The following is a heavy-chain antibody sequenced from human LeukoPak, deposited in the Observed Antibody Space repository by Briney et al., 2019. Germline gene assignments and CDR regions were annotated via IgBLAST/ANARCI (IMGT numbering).Heavy chain of an antibody. V-gene: IGHV3-7*01. Sequence: GGSLRLSCAASGFTFSSYWMNWVRQAPGKGLEWVANIKQDGSEKYYVDSVKGRFTISRDNAKNSLYLQMNSLRPEDTAVYYCAKDTKVSVIFDSFEMWGQGTMVTVSA. J-gene: IGHJ3*02. CDR3: AKDTKVSVIFDSFEM. CDR1: GFTFSSYW. D-gene: IGHD5/OR15-5a*01. CDR2: IKQDGSEK.